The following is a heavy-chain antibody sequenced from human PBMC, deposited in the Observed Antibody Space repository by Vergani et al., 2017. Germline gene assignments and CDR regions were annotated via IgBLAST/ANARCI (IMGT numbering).Heavy chain of an antibody. CDR3: AREGRLQSIFYYYYMDV. CDR1: GGTFSSYA. V-gene: IGHV1-69*01. J-gene: IGHJ6*03. Sequence: QVQLVQSGAEVKKPGSSVKVSCKASGGTFSSYAISWVRQAPGQGLEWMGGIIPIFGTANYAQKFQGRVTITADESTSTAYMELSSLRAEDTAVYYCAREGRLQSIFYYYYMDVWGKGTTVTVSS. D-gene: IGHD4-11*01. CDR2: IIPIFGTA.